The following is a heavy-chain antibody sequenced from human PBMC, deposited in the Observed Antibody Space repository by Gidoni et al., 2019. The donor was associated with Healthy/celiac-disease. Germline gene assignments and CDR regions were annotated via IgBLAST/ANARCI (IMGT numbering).Heavy chain of an antibody. CDR1: GFTFSSYA. CDR3: ANDEYDFWSGWIDY. Sequence: EVQLLESGGGLVQPGGSLRLSCAASGFTFSSYAMSWVRQAPGKGLEWVSAISGSGGRTYYADSGKGRFTISRDNSKNTLYLQMNSLRAEDTAVYYCANDEYDFWSGWIDYWGQGTLVTVSS. J-gene: IGHJ4*02. V-gene: IGHV3-23*01. D-gene: IGHD3-3*01. CDR2: ISGSGGRT.